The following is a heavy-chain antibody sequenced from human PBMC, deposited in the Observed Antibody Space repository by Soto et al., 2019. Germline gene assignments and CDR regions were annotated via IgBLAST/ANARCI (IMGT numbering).Heavy chain of an antibody. Sequence: QVQLQESGPGLVKPSETLSLTCTVSGGSISSYYWSWIRQPPGKGLEWIGYIYYSGSTNYNPSLKSRVTIXXDXSXXQFSLKLSSVTAADTAVYYCARVPYDSSGFDAFDIWGQGTMVTVSS. D-gene: IGHD3-22*01. CDR2: IYYSGST. V-gene: IGHV4-59*01. J-gene: IGHJ3*02. CDR3: ARVPYDSSGFDAFDI. CDR1: GGSISSYY.